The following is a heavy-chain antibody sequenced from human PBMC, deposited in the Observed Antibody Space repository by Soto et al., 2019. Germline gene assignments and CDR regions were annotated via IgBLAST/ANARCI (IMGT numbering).Heavy chain of an antibody. CDR1: GGSFSGYY. CDR2: INHSGST. Sequence: QVQLQQWGAGLLKPSETLSLTCAVYGGSFSGYYWSCIRQPPGKGLEWIGEINHSGSTNYNPSLKSRVTISVDTSKNQFSLKLSSVTAADTAVYYCARDSYSPRNWFDPWGQGTLVTVSS. V-gene: IGHV4-34*01. CDR3: ARDSYSPRNWFDP. J-gene: IGHJ5*02. D-gene: IGHD5-18*01.